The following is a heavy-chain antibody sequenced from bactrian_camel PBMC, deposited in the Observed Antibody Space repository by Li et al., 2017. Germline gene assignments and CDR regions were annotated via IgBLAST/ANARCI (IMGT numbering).Heavy chain of an antibody. Sequence: HVQLVESGGGSVQTGESLTLSCKTPWNILRDNCMGWFRQAPGKQREPVAIIYTGGGSTSYADSVKGRFTISQDNAKNIIYLQMSSLTPDDTAMYYCAAGTRIIVGDYCDGITAWGQGTQVTVS. J-gene: IGHJ6*01. D-gene: IGHD3*01. V-gene: IGHV3S54*01. CDR2: IYTGGGST. CDR1: WNILRDNC. CDR3: AAGTRIIVGDYCDGITA.